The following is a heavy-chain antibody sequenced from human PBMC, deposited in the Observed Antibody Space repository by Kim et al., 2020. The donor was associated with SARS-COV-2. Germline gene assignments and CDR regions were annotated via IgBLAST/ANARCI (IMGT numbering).Heavy chain of an antibody. CDR2: VSGTGSTT. J-gene: IGHJ3*02. CDR3: AKLRGGSSGACDI. V-gene: IGHV3-23*01. CDR1: GFTFSSYA. D-gene: IGHD1-26*01. Sequence: GGSLRLSCAASGFTFSSYAMSWVRQAPGKGLEWVSVVSGTGSTTDYADSVKGRFTISRDNSKNTLYLQLTSLRAEDTAVYYCAKLRGGSSGACDIWGQGTMVTVSS.